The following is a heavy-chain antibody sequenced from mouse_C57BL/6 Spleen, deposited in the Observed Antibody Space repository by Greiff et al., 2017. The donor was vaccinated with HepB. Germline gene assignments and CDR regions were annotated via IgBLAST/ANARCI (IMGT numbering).Heavy chain of an antibody. CDR1: GFTFSSYA. V-gene: IGHV5-4*01. CDR2: ISDGGSYT. J-gene: IGHJ4*01. CDR3: ARERVGYYDYDGYAMDY. Sequence: EVQVVESGGGLVKPGGSLKLSCAASGFTFSSYAMSWVRQTPEKRLEWVATISDGGSYTYYPDNVKGRFTISRDNSKNNLYLQMSHPKSEDTAMYYCARERVGYYDYDGYAMDYWGQGTSVTVSS. D-gene: IGHD2-4*01.